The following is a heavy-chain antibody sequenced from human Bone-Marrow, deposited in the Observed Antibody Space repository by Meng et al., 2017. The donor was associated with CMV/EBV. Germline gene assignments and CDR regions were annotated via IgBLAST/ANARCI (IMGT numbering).Heavy chain of an antibody. Sequence: GESLKISCAASGFTFSSYEMNWVRQAPGKGLEWVSYISSSGSTIYYADSVKGRFTISRDNAKNSLYLQMNGLRAEDTAVYYCGKDGLTIFGVAADYWGQGTLVTVSS. J-gene: IGHJ4*02. CDR2: ISSSGSTI. V-gene: IGHV3-48*03. CDR1: GFTFSSYE. D-gene: IGHD3-3*01. CDR3: GKDGLTIFGVAADY.